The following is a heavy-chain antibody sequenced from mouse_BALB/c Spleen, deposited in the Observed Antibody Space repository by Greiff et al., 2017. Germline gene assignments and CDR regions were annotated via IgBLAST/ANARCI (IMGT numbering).Heavy chain of an antibody. J-gene: IGHJ3*01. V-gene: IGHV14-3*02. Sequence: EVQLQQSGAELVKPGASVKLSCTASGFNIKDTYMHWVKQRPEQGLEWIGRIDPANGNTKYDPKFQGKATITADTSSNTAYLQLSSLTSEDTAVYYCAFPYYYGSEGDGFAYWGQGTLVTVSA. D-gene: IGHD1-1*01. CDR2: IDPANGNT. CDR3: AFPYYYGSEGDGFAY. CDR1: GFNIKDTY.